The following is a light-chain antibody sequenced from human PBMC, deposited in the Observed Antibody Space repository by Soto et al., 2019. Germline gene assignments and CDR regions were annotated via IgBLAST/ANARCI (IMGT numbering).Light chain of an antibody. CDR3: HQYYSWPPGT. Sequence: EIVMTQSPGTLSVSPGERATLSCRASQNIISNLAWYQQKPGQAPRLLIFFASTRVTGIPARFSGSGSGTEFTLTISRLQSEDFAVYYCHQYYSWPPGTFGQGTKVEVK. J-gene: IGKJ1*01. CDR2: FAS. V-gene: IGKV3-15*01. CDR1: QNIISN.